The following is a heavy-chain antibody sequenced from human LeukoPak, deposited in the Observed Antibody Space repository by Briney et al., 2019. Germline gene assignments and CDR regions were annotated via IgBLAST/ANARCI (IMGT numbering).Heavy chain of an antibody. J-gene: IGHJ4*02. D-gene: IGHD6-13*01. Sequence: GGPLRLSCAASGFTVSSNYMSWVRQAPGKGLEWVSVIYSGGSTYYADSVKGRFTISRDNSKNTLYLQMNSLRAEDTAVYYCARGGYSSSWYYFDYWGQGTLVTVSS. V-gene: IGHV3-53*01. CDR1: GFTVSSNY. CDR2: IYSGGST. CDR3: ARGGYSSSWYYFDY.